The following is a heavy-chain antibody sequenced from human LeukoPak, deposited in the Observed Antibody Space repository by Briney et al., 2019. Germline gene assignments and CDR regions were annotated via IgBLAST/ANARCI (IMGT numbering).Heavy chain of an antibody. V-gene: IGHV3-33*01. CDR2: IWYDGSNK. D-gene: IGHD5-18*01. CDR3: ARADVDTAMADY. Sequence: GGSLRLSCAASGFTSSSYGMHWVRQAPGKGLEWVAVIWYDGSNKYYADSVKGRFTISRDNSKNTLYLQMNSLRAEDTAVYYCARADVDTAMADYWGQGTLVTVSS. CDR1: GFTSSSYG. J-gene: IGHJ4*02.